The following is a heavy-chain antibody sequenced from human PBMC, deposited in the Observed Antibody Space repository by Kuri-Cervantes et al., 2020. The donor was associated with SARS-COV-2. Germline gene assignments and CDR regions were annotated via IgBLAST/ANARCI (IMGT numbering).Heavy chain of an antibody. D-gene: IGHD2-2*02. Sequence: ASVKISCKASGYTFTSYGISWVRQAPGQGLEWMGWISAYNGNTNYAQKLQGRVTMTTDTSTSTAYMELRSLRSEDTAVYYCARGMDIVVVPAAIEGGGWYYYYMDVWGKGTTVTVSS. CDR3: ARGMDIVVVPAAIEGGGWYYYYMDV. CDR1: GYTFTSYG. V-gene: IGHV1-18*01. CDR2: ISAYNGNT. J-gene: IGHJ6*03.